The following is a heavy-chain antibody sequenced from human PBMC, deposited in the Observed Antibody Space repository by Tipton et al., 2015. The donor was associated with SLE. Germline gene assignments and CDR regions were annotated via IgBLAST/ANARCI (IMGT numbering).Heavy chain of an antibody. V-gene: IGHV4-34*01. J-gene: IGHJ5*02. D-gene: IGHD2-2*01. CDR1: GGSFSGYY. Sequence: TLSLTCAVYGGSFSGYYWSWIRQPPGKGREGIGEINHSGSTNYNPSLKSRVTISVDTSKNQSSLKLSSVTAADTAVYYCARGVIVVVPAAKKTYWFDPWGQGTLVTVSS. CDR3: ARGVIVVVPAAKKTYWFDP. CDR2: INHSGST.